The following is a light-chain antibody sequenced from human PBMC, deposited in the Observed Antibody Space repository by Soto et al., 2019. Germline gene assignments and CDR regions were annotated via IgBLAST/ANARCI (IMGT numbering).Light chain of an antibody. CDR1: SSDVGAYNY. J-gene: IGLJ2*01. Sequence: QSALTQPASVSGSPGQSITISCTGTSSDVGAYNYVSWYQQHPGKAPKLMIYEVSNRPSGVSNRFSGSKSGYTASLTISGLQAEDEADYFCNSYTSTFTLVFGGGTKLTVL. V-gene: IGLV2-14*01. CDR3: NSYTSTFTLV. CDR2: EVS.